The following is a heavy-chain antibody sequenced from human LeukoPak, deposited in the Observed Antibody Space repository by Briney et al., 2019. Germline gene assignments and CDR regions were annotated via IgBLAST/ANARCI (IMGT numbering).Heavy chain of an antibody. D-gene: IGHD6-19*01. Sequence: GGSLRLSCAASGFTFSSYGMHWVRQAPGKGLEWVAVISYDGSNKYYADSVKGRFTISRDNSKNTLYLQMNSLRAEDTAVYYCAKEFSGGWSFDYWGQGTLVTVSS. CDR1: GFTFSSYG. J-gene: IGHJ4*02. CDR3: AKEFSGGWSFDY. V-gene: IGHV3-30*18. CDR2: ISYDGSNK.